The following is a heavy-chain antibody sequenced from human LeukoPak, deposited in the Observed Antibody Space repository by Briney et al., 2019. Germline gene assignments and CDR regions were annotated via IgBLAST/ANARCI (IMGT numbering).Heavy chain of an antibody. CDR3: AKLSGNYYGSGPPLNGMDV. Sequence: GASVKVSCKASGYTFTSYYMHWVRQAPGQGLEWMGIINPSGGSTSYAQKFQGRVTMTRDTSTSTVYMELSSLRSEDTAVYYCAKLSGNYYGSGPPLNGMDVWGQGTTVTVSS. CDR2: INPSGGST. CDR1: GYTFTSYY. J-gene: IGHJ6*02. D-gene: IGHD3-10*01. V-gene: IGHV1-46*01.